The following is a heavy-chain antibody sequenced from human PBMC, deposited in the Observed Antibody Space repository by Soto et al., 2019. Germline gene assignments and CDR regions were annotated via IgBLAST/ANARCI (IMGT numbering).Heavy chain of an antibody. D-gene: IGHD5-18*01. V-gene: IGHV4-59*01. CDR2: IYYSGST. J-gene: IGHJ6*02. CDR1: GGSISSYY. CDR3: ARASSYGSDV. Sequence: SETLSLPGTVSGGSISSYYWSWIRQPPGKGLEWIGYIYYSGSTNYNPSLKSRVTISVDTSKNQFSLKLSSVTAADTAVYYCARASSYGSDVWGQGTTVTVSS.